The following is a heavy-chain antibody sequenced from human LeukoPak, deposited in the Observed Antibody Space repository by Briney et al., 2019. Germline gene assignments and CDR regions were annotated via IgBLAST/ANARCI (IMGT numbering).Heavy chain of an antibody. D-gene: IGHD3-3*01. CDR2: IKQDGSEK. V-gene: IGHV3-7*01. CDR3: ARERQNKDFWSGGDY. J-gene: IGHJ4*02. CDR1: GFTFSSYW. Sequence: GGSLRLSCAASGFTFSSYWMSWVRQAPGKGLEWVANIKQDGSEKYYVDSVKGRFTISRDNAKNSLYLQMNTLRPEDTAVYYCARERQNKDFWSGGDYWGQGTLVTVSS.